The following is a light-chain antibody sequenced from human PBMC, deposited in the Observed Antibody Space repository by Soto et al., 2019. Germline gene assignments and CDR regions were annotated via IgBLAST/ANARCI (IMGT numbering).Light chain of an antibody. V-gene: IGKV3-15*01. Sequence: EIVMTQSPATLSVSPGERATLSCRASQSVSSNLAWYQQKPGQAPRLLIYGASTRATGIPARFSGSGSETELTLTISSLQSEDFAVYYCQQYNYWTWTFGQGTKVEIK. CDR1: QSVSSN. CDR3: QQYNYWTWT. CDR2: GAS. J-gene: IGKJ1*01.